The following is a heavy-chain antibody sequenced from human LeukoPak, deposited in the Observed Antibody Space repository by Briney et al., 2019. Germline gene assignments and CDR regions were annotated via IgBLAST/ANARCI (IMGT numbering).Heavy chain of an antibody. J-gene: IGHJ5*02. Sequence: ASVKVSCKASGYTFTSYGISWVRQAPGQGLEWMGWISAYNGNTNYAQKLQGRVTMTTDTSTSTAYMELRSLRSEDTAIYYCAKLAASETGEGSWGQGTLVTVSS. CDR1: GYTFTSYG. CDR2: ISAYNGNT. CDR3: AKLAASETGEGS. D-gene: IGHD6-13*01. V-gene: IGHV1-18*01.